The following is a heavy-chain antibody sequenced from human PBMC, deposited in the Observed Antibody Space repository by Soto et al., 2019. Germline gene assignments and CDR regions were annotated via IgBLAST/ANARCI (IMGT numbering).Heavy chain of an antibody. CDR3: ARRLTRPERFDS. Sequence: SETLSLTCTVSGGSISRSSDYWGWIRQPPGKGLEWIGNIYYSGNTYYNPSLQSRVTISVNTSKNQFSLKLTSATAADTAVYYCARRLTRPERFDSWGQGALVTVSS. CDR2: IYYSGNT. J-gene: IGHJ4*02. D-gene: IGHD1-1*01. CDR1: GGSISRSSDY. V-gene: IGHV4-39*01.